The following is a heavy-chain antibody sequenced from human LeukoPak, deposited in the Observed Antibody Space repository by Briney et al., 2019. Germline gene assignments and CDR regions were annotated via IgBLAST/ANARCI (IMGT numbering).Heavy chain of an antibody. Sequence: GGSLRLSCAASGFTFNTYGMYWVRQAPGKGLEWVTFIRYDGRNKNYADSVKGRFTISRDNSKNTLYLQMNSLRAEDTAVYYCAKEAHYDFWSGYFSWGQGTLDTVSS. CDR3: AKEAHYDFWSGYFS. D-gene: IGHD3-3*01. V-gene: IGHV3-30*02. CDR1: GFTFNTYG. J-gene: IGHJ4*02. CDR2: IRYDGRNK.